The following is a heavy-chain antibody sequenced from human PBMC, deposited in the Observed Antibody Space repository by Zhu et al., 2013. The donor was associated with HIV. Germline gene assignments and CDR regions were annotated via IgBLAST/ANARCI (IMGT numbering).Heavy chain of an antibody. V-gene: IGHV1-8*01. CDR2: MSPNSGIV. CDR1: GYSFTSYD. D-gene: IGHD2-21*02. CDR3: ARDYGGNSGWFDP. Sequence: QVQLVQSGAEVKKPGASVKVSCKASGYSFTSYDINWVRQATGQGLEWMGWMSPNSGIVGYAQKFQDRVTLTRDTSKGAAYMELSGLTSEDTAVYYCARDYGGNSGWFDPWGQGTRGQSSPQ. J-gene: IGHJ5*02.